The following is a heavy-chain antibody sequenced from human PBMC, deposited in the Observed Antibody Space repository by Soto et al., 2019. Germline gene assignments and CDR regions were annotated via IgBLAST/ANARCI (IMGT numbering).Heavy chain of an antibody. J-gene: IGHJ6*02. CDR1: GFTISTYS. CDR3: ARVRSYSYVQGYGMDV. CDR2: ISSSSGYI. Sequence: EVQLVESEGGLVKPGGSLRLSCAASGFTISTYSMNWVRQAPGKGLEWVSSISSSSGYIYYADSVKGRFTISRDDAKNSLSLQMNSLRAEDTAVYYCARVRSYSYVQGYGMDVWGQGTTVTVSS. D-gene: IGHD5-18*01. V-gene: IGHV3-21*01.